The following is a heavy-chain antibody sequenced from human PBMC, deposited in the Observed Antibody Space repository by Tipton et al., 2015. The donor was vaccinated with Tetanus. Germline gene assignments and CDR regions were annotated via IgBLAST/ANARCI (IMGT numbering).Heavy chain of an antibody. Sequence: QLVQSGGGLVQPGGSLRLSCAASGFTFSSYPMTWVRQAPGKGLEWVSAITGSGYSTYYANSVKGRFTISRDNSKNMLYLQMNSLRAEDTAVYYCAKALVATANTPMVTPALDRWGQGSLVTVSS. CDR3: AKALVATANTPMVTPALDR. CDR1: GFTFSSYP. V-gene: IGHV3-23*04. J-gene: IGHJ5*02. D-gene: IGHD5-18*01. CDR2: ITGSGYST.